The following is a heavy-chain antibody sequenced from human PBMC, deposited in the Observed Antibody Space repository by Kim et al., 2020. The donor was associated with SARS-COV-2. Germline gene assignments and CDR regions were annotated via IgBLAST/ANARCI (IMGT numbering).Heavy chain of an antibody. CDR3: AKGQVGATRDWYFDL. Sequence: DSVKGRFTISRDNSKNTLYLQMNSLRAEDTAVYYCAKGQVGATRDWYFDLWGRGTLVTVSS. J-gene: IGHJ2*01. V-gene: IGHV3-23*01. D-gene: IGHD1-26*01.